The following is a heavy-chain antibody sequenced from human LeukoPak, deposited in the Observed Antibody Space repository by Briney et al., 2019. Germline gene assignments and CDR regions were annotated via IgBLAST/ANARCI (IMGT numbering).Heavy chain of an antibody. V-gene: IGHV1-69*04. CDR2: IIPILGIA. D-gene: IGHD3-22*01. Sequence: SVKVSCKASGGTFSSYAISWVRQAPGQGLGWMGRIIPILGIANHAQNFQGRVTITADKSTSTAYMELSSLRSEDTDVYYCARTHYYDGSGRQGPGTYYFGMDVWGQGTTVTVSS. CDR3: ARTHYYDGSGRQGPGTYYFGMDV. J-gene: IGHJ6*02. CDR1: GGTFSSYA.